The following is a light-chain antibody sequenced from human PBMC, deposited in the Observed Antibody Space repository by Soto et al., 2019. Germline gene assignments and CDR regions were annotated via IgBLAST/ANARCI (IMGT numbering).Light chain of an antibody. CDR2: GES. CDR3: QQYNHWPPWT. V-gene: IGKV3-15*01. Sequence: EIVMTQSPATLSVSPGERASLSCRASQSGSSNLAWYQQKPGQPSRLLIYGESTRATGIPARFSGSCAETEFTLSISSLQSEDYAVYYWQQYNHWPPWTFGGGNKVEIK. CDR1: QSGSSN. J-gene: IGKJ1*01.